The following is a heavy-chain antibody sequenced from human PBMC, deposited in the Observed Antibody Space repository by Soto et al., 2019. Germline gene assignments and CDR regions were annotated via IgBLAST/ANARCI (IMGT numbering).Heavy chain of an antibody. CDR3: AKDASNRIAAAGRDFDY. D-gene: IGHD6-13*01. J-gene: IGHJ4*02. CDR2: ISGSGGST. V-gene: IGHV3-23*01. CDR1: GFTFSSYA. Sequence: EVQLLESGGGLVQPGGSPRLSCAASGFTFSSYAMSWVRQAPGKGLEWVSAISGSGGSTYYADSVKGRFTISRDNSKNTLYLQMNSLRAEDTAVYYCAKDASNRIAAAGRDFDYWGQGTLVTVSS.